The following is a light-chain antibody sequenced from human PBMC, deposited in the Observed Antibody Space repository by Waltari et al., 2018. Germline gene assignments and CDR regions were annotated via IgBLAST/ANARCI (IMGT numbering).Light chain of an antibody. V-gene: IGKV1D-8*02. CDR3: QQYYSFPLT. CDR1: QGISSY. Sequence: AIWMTQSPSLLSASTGDRVPISFRMSQGISSYLACYQQKPGKSPELLIYAASTLQSGVPSRFSGSGSGTDFTLTISCLQSEDFATYYCQQYYSFPLTFGGGTKVEIK. J-gene: IGKJ4*01. CDR2: AAS.